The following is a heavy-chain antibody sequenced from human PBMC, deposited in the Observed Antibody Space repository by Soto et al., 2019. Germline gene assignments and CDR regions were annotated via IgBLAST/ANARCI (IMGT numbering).Heavy chain of an antibody. J-gene: IGHJ4*02. CDR3: AGPYWTGSHAPFDY. V-gene: IGHV3-30-3*01. CDR1: GFTFSSYA. Sequence: QVQLVESGGGVVQPGRSLRLSCAASGFTFSSYAMHWVRQAPGKGLEWVAVISYDGSNKYYADSVKGRFTISRDNSKNTLYLQMNSLRAEDTAVYYCAGPYWTGSHAPFDYWGQGTLVTVSS. D-gene: IGHD3-10*01. CDR2: ISYDGSNK.